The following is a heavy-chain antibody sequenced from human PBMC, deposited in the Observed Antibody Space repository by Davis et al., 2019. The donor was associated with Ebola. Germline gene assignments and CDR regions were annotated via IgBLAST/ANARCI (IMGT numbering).Heavy chain of an antibody. V-gene: IGHV4-61*08. CDR3: ARAVWGKGYYYGMDV. J-gene: IGHJ6*02. CDR2: IYYSGST. Sequence: MPSETLSLTCAVSGGSISSGGSYWSWIRQPPGMGLEWIGYIYYSGSTNYNPSLKSRITISVDTSKNQFSLKLSSVTAADTAVYYCARAVWGKGYYYGMDVWGQGTTVTVSS. CDR1: GGSISSGGSY. D-gene: IGHD1-26*01.